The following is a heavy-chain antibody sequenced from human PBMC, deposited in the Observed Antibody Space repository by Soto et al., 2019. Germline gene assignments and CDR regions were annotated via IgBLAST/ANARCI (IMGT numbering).Heavy chain of an antibody. CDR3: GKDPNGDYIGAFDI. J-gene: IGHJ3*02. CDR1: GFTFSNYA. Sequence: GGSLRLSSAASGFTFSNYAMSWVRQAPGKGLEWVSGIGSSGGTTHLADSVKGRFTISRDNSKNTLYLQMNSLRVEDTAVYYCGKDPNGDYIGAFDIWGQGTMVTVSS. CDR2: IGSSGGTT. V-gene: IGHV3-23*01. D-gene: IGHD2-21*02.